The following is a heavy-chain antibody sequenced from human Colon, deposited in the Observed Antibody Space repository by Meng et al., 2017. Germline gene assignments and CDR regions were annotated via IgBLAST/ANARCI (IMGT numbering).Heavy chain of an antibody. CDR1: RYSFTAYD. V-gene: IGHV1-8*02. Sequence: VRAGAEVEAPGGPIKVSCKASRYSFTAYDIGWGRQVTGQGPEWLGGVTPKSVSTVYATKFQGRVTMTRNTSISTAYLELTNLRTDDTAMYYCATIRGFLYGYADDWGQGTLVTASS. CDR2: VTPKSVST. J-gene: IGHJ4*02. D-gene: IGHD5-18*01. CDR3: ATIRGFLYGYADD.